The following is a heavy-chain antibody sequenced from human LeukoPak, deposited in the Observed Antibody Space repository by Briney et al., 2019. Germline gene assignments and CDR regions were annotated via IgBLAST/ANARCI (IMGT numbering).Heavy chain of an antibody. J-gene: IGHJ4*02. CDR2: INPSGGST. D-gene: IGHD3-9*01. V-gene: IGHV1-46*03. CDR1: GYTFTSYY. CDR3: ARDSRQAMYYDILTGYYPY. Sequence: GASVKVSCKASGYTFTSYYMHWVRQAPGQGPEWMGIINPSGGSTSYAQKFQGRVTMTRDTSTSTVYMELSSLRSEDTAVYYCARDSRQAMYYDILTGYYPYWGQGTLVTVSS.